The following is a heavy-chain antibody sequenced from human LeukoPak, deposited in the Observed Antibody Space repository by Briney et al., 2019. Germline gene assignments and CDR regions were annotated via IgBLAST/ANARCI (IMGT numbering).Heavy chain of an antibody. D-gene: IGHD2-21*01. CDR3: VKDPRDTYGTNWFVS. V-gene: IGHV3-23*01. CDR1: GFSFGNYA. J-gene: IGHJ5*01. CDR2: ISGTGGAT. Sequence: GGSLRLSCVASGFSFGNYAMSWVRQAPGKGLQWVSQISGTGGATWYAGFARDRFTISRDNSKKTLYLQMSGLRVEDTAMYYCVKDPRDTYGTNWFVSWGQGTLLIVYS.